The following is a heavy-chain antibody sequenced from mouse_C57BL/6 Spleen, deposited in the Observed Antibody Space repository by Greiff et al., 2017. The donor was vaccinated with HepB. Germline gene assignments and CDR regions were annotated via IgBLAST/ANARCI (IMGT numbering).Heavy chain of an antibody. CDR3: ARKDYSTYWYFDV. CDR2: ILPGSGST. CDR1: GYTFNGYW. Sequence: VQLQQSGAELMKPGASVKLSCKATGYTFNGYWIEWVKQRPGHGLEWIGEILPGSGSTNYNEKFKGKATLTADTSSNTAYMQLSSLTTEDSAIYYSARKDYSTYWYFDVWGTGTTVTVSS. J-gene: IGHJ1*03. D-gene: IGHD2-5*01. V-gene: IGHV1-9*01.